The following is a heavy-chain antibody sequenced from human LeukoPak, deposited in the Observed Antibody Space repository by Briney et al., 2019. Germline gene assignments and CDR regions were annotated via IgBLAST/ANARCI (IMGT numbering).Heavy chain of an antibody. CDR3: AKDFYYYDSSGYPDY. V-gene: IGHV3-30*18. D-gene: IGHD3-22*01. J-gene: IGHJ4*02. CDR2: ISYDGSNK. CDR1: GFTFSSYE. Sequence: GGSLRLSGAASGFTFSSYEMNWVRQAPGKGLEWVAVISYDGSNKYYADSVKGRFTISRDNSKNTLYLQMNSLRAEDTAVYYCAKDFYYYDSSGYPDYWGQGTLVTVSS.